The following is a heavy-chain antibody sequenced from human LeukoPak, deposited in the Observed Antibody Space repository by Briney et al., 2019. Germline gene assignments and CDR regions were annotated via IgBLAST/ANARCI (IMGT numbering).Heavy chain of an antibody. CDR2: IRYDGSNK. Sequence: PGGSLRLSRAASGFTFSGSGMHWVRQAPGKGLEWVTFIRYDGSNKYYTDSVKGRFTISRDNSKNTLYLQMDSLGAEDTAVYYCARDYDFWSGYYSPTRGYFGYWGQGTLVTVSS. CDR1: GFTFSGSG. V-gene: IGHV3-30*02. J-gene: IGHJ4*02. D-gene: IGHD3-3*01. CDR3: ARDYDFWSGYYSPTRGYFGY.